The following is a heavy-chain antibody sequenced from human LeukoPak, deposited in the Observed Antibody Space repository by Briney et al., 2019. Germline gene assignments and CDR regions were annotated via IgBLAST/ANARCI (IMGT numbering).Heavy chain of an antibody. CDR2: ISYHGTAT. Sequence: GGSLRLSCAVSGFSISESGMHWVRQAPGKGLEWVAMISYHGTATYYGDPVKGRFTVSRDTSKNTLYLQMNSLRAEDTAVYYCARSRGPNTFGGVHDYWGQGTLVTVSS. CDR1: GFSISESG. CDR3: ARSRGPNTFGGVHDY. J-gene: IGHJ4*02. V-gene: IGHV3-30*03. D-gene: IGHD3-16*01.